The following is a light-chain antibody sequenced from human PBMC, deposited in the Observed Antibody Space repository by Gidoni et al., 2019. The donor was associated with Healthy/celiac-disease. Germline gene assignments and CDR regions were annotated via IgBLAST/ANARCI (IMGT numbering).Light chain of an antibody. CDR2: YDS. CDR3: QVWDSSSDHPNYV. V-gene: IGLV3-21*04. J-gene: IGLJ1*01. CDR1: NIGSKS. Sequence: SYVLTQPPSVSLAPGNTARIPCWGNNIGSKSVHWYQQKPGQAPVLVIYYDSDRPSGIPERFSGSNSGNTATLTISRVEAGDEADYYCQVWDSSSDHPNYVFGTGTKVTVL.